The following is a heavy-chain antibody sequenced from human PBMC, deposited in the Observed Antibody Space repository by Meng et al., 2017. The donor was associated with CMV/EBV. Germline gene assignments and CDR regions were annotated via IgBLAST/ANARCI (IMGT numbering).Heavy chain of an antibody. J-gene: IGHJ6*02. V-gene: IGHV3-73*01. Sequence: GGSLRLSCAASGFTFSGSAMHWVRQASGKGLEWVGRIRSKANSYATAYAASVKGRFTISRDDSKNTAYLQMNSLKTEDTAVYYCTRASFSRYCSSTSCYYGMDVWGQGTTVTVS. CDR3: TRASFSRYCSSTSCYYGMDV. CDR1: GFTFSGSA. CDR2: IRSKANSYAT. D-gene: IGHD2-2*01.